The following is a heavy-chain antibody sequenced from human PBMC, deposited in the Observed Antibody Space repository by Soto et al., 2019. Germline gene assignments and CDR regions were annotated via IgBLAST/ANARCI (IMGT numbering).Heavy chain of an antibody. Sequence: SETLSLTCTVSGGSISSYYWSWIRQPPGKGLEWIGYIYYSGSTNYNPSLKSRVTISVDTSKNQFSLKLSSVTAADTAVYYCATAYSSGWYIFDPWGQGTQVTVSS. D-gene: IGHD6-19*01. J-gene: IGHJ5*02. CDR1: GGSISSYY. V-gene: IGHV4-59*01. CDR3: ATAYSSGWYIFDP. CDR2: IYYSGST.